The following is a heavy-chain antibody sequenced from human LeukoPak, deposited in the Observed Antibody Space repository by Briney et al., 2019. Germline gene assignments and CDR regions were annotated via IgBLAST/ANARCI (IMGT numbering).Heavy chain of an antibody. D-gene: IGHD1-26*01. Sequence: KPSETLSLTCAVYGGSFSGYYWSWIRQPPGKGLEWLGEINHSGSTNYNPSLKSRVTISVDTSKNQFSLKLSSVTAADTAVYYCARGIPLASLVGATKNFDYWGQGTLVTVSS. CDR2: INHSGST. CDR1: GGSFSGYY. J-gene: IGHJ4*02. V-gene: IGHV4-34*01. CDR3: ARGIPLASLVGATKNFDY.